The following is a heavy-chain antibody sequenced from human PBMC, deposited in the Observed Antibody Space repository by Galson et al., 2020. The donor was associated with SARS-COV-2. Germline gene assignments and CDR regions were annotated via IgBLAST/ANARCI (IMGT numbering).Heavy chain of an antibody. Sequence: SETLSLTCAVSGGSISSSNWWSWVRRPPGKGLEWIGEIYHSGSTNYNPSLKSRVTISVDKSKNQFSLKLSSVTAADTAVYYCARATRMATITGEYFDYWGQGTLVTVSS. V-gene: IGHV4-4*02. CDR1: GGSISSSNW. CDR3: ARATRMATITGEYFDY. D-gene: IGHD5-12*01. J-gene: IGHJ4*02. CDR2: IYHSGST.